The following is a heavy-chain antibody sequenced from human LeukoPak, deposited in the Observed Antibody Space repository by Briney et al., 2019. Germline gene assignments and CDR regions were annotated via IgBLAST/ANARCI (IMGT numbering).Heavy chain of an antibody. CDR2: IYYSGST. J-gene: IGHJ4*02. CDR1: GGSISSSSYY. V-gene: IGHV4-39*01. CDR3: ARGSPGYSGYPLDY. Sequence: PSETLSLTCTVSGGSISSSSYYWGWIRQPPGKGLEWIGSIYYSGSTYYNPSLKSRVTISVDTSKNQFSLKLSSVTAADTAVYYCARGSPGYSGYPLDYWGQGTLVTVSS. D-gene: IGHD5-12*01.